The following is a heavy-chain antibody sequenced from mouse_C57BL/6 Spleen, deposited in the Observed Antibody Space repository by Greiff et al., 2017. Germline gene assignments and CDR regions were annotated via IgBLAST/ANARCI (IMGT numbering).Heavy chain of an antibody. V-gene: IGHV1-74*01. CDR1: GYTFTSYW. CDR2: IHPSDSDT. J-gene: IGHJ2*01. D-gene: IGHD2-10*02. CDR3: AVPSPYGNSYFGY. Sequence: VQLQQPGAELVKPGASVKVSCKASGYTFTSYWMHWVKQRPGQGLEWIGRIHPSDSDTNYNQKFKGKATLTVDKSSSTAYMQRSSLTSEDSAVYYCAVPSPYGNSYFGYWGQGTTLTVSS.